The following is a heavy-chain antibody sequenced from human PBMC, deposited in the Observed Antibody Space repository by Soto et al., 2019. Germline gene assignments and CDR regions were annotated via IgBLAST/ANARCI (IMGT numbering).Heavy chain of an antibody. CDR1: GPTFSNYA. Sequence: GGSLRLSCATSGPTFSNYAMSWVRQAPGGGLEWVSSMSGSSSTTYYADSVRGRFTISRDNSKNTLYLQMSSLSAADTAVYYCVKSRGGNNFDFFDWGQGALVTVSS. V-gene: IGHV3-23*01. J-gene: IGHJ4*02. D-gene: IGHD5-12*01. CDR2: MSGSSSTT. CDR3: VKSRGGNNFDFFD.